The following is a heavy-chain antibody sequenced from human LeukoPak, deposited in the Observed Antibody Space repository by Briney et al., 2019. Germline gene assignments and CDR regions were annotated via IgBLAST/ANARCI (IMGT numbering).Heavy chain of an antibody. CDR2: INPNSGGT. V-gene: IGHV1-2*02. Sequence: HGASVKVSCKASGYTFTGYYMHWVRQAPGQGLEWMGWINPNSGGTNYAQKFQGRVTMTRDTSISTAYMELSRLRSDDTAVYYCARDLSIVVVIAFDYWGQGTLVTVSS. CDR1: GYTFTGYY. CDR3: ARDLSIVVVIAFDY. D-gene: IGHD3-22*01. J-gene: IGHJ4*02.